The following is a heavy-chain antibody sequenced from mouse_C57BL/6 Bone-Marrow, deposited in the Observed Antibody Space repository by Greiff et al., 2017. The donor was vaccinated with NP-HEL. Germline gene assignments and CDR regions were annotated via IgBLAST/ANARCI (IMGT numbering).Heavy chain of an antibody. Sequence: EVQRVESGGGLVQPGGSLKLSCAASGFTFSDYYMYWVRQTPEKRLEWVAYISNGGGSTYYPDTVKGRFTISRDNAKNTLYLQMSRLKSEDTAMYYCARRLTGTEAMDYWGQGTSVTVSS. V-gene: IGHV5-12*01. CDR3: ARRLTGTEAMDY. CDR2: ISNGGGST. J-gene: IGHJ4*01. CDR1: GFTFSDYY. D-gene: IGHD4-1*01.